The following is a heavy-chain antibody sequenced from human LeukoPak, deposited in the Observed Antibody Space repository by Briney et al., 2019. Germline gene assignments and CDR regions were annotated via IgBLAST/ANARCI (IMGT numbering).Heavy chain of an antibody. CDR1: GFTFDDYA. Sequence: GGSLRLSCAASGFTFDDYAMHWVRQAPGKGLEWVSGISWNSGSIGYADSVKGRFTISRDNAKNSLYLQMNSLRAEDTALYYCAKGRTICGGDCYSNHFDYWGQGTLVTVSS. CDR2: ISWNSGSI. V-gene: IGHV3-9*01. D-gene: IGHD2-21*02. J-gene: IGHJ4*02. CDR3: AKGRTICGGDCYSNHFDY.